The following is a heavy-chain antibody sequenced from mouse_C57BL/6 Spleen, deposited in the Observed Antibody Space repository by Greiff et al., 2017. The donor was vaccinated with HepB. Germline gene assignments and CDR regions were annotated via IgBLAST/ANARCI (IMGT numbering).Heavy chain of an antibody. J-gene: IGHJ4*01. CDR3: TGDGRGYYAMDY. D-gene: IGHD2-3*01. CDR1: GYTFTSYW. CDR2: IYPGNSDT. Sequence: EVQLQQSGTVLARPGASVKMSCKTSGYTFTSYWMHWVKQRPGQGLEWIGAIYPGNSDTSYNQKFKGKAKLTAVTSASTAYMELSSLTNEDSAVYYCTGDGRGYYAMDYWGQGTSVTVSS. V-gene: IGHV1-5*01.